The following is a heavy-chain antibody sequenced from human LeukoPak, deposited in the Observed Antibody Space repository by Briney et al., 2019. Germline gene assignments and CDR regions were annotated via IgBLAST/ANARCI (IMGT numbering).Heavy chain of an antibody. CDR3: AREPLAAAGPFDY. V-gene: IGHV4-39*07. D-gene: IGHD6-13*01. J-gene: IGHJ4*02. Sequence: NPSETLSLTCTVSGGSISSSSYYWGWIRQPPGKGLEWIGSIYYSGSTYYNPSLKSRVTISVDTSKNQFSLKLSSVTAADTAVYYCAREPLAAAGPFDYWGQGTLVTVSS. CDR1: GGSISSSSYY. CDR2: IYYSGST.